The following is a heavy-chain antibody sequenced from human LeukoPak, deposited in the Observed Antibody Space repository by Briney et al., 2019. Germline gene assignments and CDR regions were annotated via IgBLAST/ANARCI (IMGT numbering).Heavy chain of an antibody. CDR3: ARDATGGRSGSYYYYYGMDV. CDR2: ISYDEINK. J-gene: IGHJ6*02. D-gene: IGHD1-26*01. V-gene: IGHV3-30*03. CDR1: GFTFSSYG. Sequence: GRSLRLSCAASGFTFSSYGMHWVRQAPGKGLEWVAVISYDEINKYYADSVKGRFTISRDNSKNTLSLQMNSLRAEDTAVYYCARDATGGRSGSYYYYYGMDVRGQGTTVTVSS.